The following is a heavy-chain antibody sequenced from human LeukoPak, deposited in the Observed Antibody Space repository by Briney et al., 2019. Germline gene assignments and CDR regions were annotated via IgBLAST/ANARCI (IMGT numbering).Heavy chain of an antibody. D-gene: IGHD3-3*01. CDR3: ARVGYDFWSGYYTSYYYMDV. CDR2: ISSSSSYI. CDR1: GFTFSSYS. Sequence: GGSLRLSCAASGFTFSSYSMNWVRQAPGKGLEWVSSISSSSSYIYYADSVKGRFTISRDNAKNSLYLQMNSLRAEDTAVYYCARVGYDFWSGYYTSYYYMDVWGKGTTVTVSS. J-gene: IGHJ6*03. V-gene: IGHV3-21*01.